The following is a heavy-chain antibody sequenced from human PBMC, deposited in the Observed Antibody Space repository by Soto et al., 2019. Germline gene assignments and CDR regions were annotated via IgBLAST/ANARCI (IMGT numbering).Heavy chain of an antibody. Sequence: ASVKVSCKASGGTFSSDAISWVREAPGQGLEWMGGIIPIFGTANYAQKFQGRVTITADESTSTAYMELSSLRSEDTAVYYCAREGGSSPGDIVVVVAATGYYYGMDVWGQGTTVTVSS. CDR1: GGTFSSDA. V-gene: IGHV1-69*13. CDR2: IIPIFGTA. CDR3: AREGGSSPGDIVVVVAATGYYYGMDV. J-gene: IGHJ6*02. D-gene: IGHD2-15*01.